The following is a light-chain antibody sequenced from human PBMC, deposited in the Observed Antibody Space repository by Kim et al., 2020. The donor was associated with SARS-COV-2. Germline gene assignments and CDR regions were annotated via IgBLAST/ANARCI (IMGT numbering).Light chain of an antibody. CDR3: QQYGGPLT. Sequence: LSPGERDTRSCGASRSVSGSYLAWYQQKPGQALRLLIYGASSRATGIPDRVSGSGSGTDFTLTISRLEPEDFAVYYCQQYGGPLTFGGGTKGDIK. V-gene: IGKV3-20*01. CDR2: GAS. CDR1: RSVSGSY. J-gene: IGKJ4*01.